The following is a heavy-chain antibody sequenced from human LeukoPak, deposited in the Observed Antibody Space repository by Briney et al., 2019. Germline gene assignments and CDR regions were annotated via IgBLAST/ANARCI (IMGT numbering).Heavy chain of an antibody. V-gene: IGHV3-30*02. CDR3: AKDGVTMVRGVIYYYYYYMDV. CDR1: GFTFSSYG. D-gene: IGHD3-10*01. Sequence: GGSLRLSCAASGFTFSSYGMHWVRQAPGKGLEWVAFIRYDGSNKYYADSVKGRFTISRDNSKNTLYLQMNSLRAEDTAVYYCAKDGVTMVRGVIYYYYYYMDVWGKGTTVTISS. J-gene: IGHJ6*03. CDR2: IRYDGSNK.